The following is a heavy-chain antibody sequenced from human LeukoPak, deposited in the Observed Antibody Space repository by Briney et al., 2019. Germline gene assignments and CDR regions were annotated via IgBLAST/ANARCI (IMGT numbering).Heavy chain of an antibody. CDR2: IRYDGSNK. CDR1: GFTFSSYG. D-gene: IGHD2-15*01. V-gene: IGHV3-30*02. Sequence: PGGSLRLSCAASGFTFSSYGVHWVRQAPGKGLEWVAFIRYDGSNKYYADSVKGRFTISRDNSKNTLYLQMNSLRAEDTAVYYCAKGGSEVAAQDIDYWGQGTLVTVSS. CDR3: AKGGSEVAAQDIDY. J-gene: IGHJ4*02.